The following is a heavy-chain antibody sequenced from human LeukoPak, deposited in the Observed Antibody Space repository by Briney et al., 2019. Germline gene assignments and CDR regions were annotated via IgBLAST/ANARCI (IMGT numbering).Heavy chain of an antibody. CDR1: GGSISSGGYY. J-gene: IGHJ4*02. D-gene: IGHD1-26*01. V-gene: IGHV4-30-2*01. Sequence: PSEALSLTCTVSGGSISSGGYYWSWIRQPPGKGLEWIGYIYHSGSTYYNPSLKSRVTISVDRSKNQFSLKLSSVTAADTAVYYCARNRELLDYWGQGTLVTVSS. CDR3: ARNRELLDY. CDR2: IYHSGST.